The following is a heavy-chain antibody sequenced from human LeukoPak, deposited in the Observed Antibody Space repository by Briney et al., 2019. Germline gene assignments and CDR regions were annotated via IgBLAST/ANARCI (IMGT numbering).Heavy chain of an antibody. Sequence: GGSLRLSCAASGFTFSTYSMNWVRQAPGKGLEWVSSISSSSSYIYYADSVKGRFTISRDNAKNSLYLQMNSLRAEDTAVYYCARELVGATTDYYYGMDVWGQGTTVTVSS. D-gene: IGHD1-26*01. V-gene: IGHV3-21*01. CDR2: ISSSSSYI. CDR1: GFTFSTYS. CDR3: ARELVGATTDYYYGMDV. J-gene: IGHJ6*02.